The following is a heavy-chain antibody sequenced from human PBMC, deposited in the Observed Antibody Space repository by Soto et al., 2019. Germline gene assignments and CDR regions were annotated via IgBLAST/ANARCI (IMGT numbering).Heavy chain of an antibody. V-gene: IGHV4-61*08. J-gene: IGHJ5*02. CDR2: IYYSGST. D-gene: IGHD3-22*01. Sequence: SETLSLTCTVSGGSISSGGYYWSWIRQHPGKGLEWIGYIYYSGSTNYNPSLKSRVTISVDTSKNQFSLKLSSVTAADTAVYYCARGYYDSSGYYYWFDPWGQGTLVTVSS. CDR1: GGSISSGGYY. CDR3: ARGYYDSSGYYYWFDP.